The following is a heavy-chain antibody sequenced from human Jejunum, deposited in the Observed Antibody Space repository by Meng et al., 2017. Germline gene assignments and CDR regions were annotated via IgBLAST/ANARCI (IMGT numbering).Heavy chain of an antibody. J-gene: IGHJ4*02. Sequence: EVRLGESGGGLVQPGGSLRPSCAASGFTFSSSSMSWVRQAPGKGLEWVSTFTGTTTSTYYADSVKGRFTISRDNSKNTLYLQMNSLRAEDTAVYYCAKLTSLWGQGTLVTVSS. CDR1: GFTFSSSS. CDR3: AKLTSL. V-gene: IGHV3-23*04. CDR2: FTGTTTST. D-gene: IGHD3-16*01.